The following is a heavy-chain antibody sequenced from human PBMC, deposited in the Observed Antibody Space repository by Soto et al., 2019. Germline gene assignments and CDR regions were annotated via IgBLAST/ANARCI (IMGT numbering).Heavy chain of an antibody. Sequence: QVQLVESGGAVVQPGRSLRLSCVVSGFTISSVSIHWVRQAPGKGLEWVSVISKNENNRYYAESVKGRFTVSRDNSNNTAYLQMDSLRPEDTAVYYCVRATYFSDSSGYTRCLDYWGQGTLVTVSS. V-gene: IGHV3-30-3*01. CDR1: GFTISSVS. CDR3: VRATYFSDSSGYTRCLDY. J-gene: IGHJ4*02. CDR2: ISKNENNR. D-gene: IGHD3-22*01.